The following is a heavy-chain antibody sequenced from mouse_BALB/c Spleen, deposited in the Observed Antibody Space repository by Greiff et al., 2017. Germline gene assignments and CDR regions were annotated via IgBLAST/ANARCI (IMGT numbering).Heavy chain of an antibody. CDR2: ISYSGST. J-gene: IGHJ3*01. Sequence: DVKLQESGPGLVKPSQSLSLTCTVTGYSITSDYAWNWIRQFPGNKLEWMGYISYSGSTSYNPSLKSRISITRDTSKNQFFLQLNSVTTEDTATYYCARSGNGYLFAYWGQGTLVTVSA. CDR3: ARSGNGYLFAY. D-gene: IGHD2-3*01. CDR1: GYSITSDYA. V-gene: IGHV3-2*02.